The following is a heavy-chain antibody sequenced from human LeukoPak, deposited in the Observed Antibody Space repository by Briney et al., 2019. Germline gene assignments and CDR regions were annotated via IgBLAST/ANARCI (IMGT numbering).Heavy chain of an antibody. D-gene: IGHD6-19*01. V-gene: IGHV1-2*02. Sequence: ASVKVSCKASGYTFTGYYMHWVRQAPGQGLEWMGWINPNSGGTNYAQKFQGRVTMTRDTSISTAYMELSRLRSDDTAVYYCARSGSSGWYYYYYYMDVWGKGTTVTVSS. CDR2: INPNSGGT. CDR1: GYTFTGYY. J-gene: IGHJ6*03. CDR3: ARSGSSGWYYYYYYMDV.